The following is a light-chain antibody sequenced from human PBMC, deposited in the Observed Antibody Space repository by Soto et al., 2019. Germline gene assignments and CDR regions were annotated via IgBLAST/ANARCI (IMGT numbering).Light chain of an antibody. Sequence: DIQMTQSPSSLSASVGDRVTITCRASQSISSYLNWYQQKPGKAPKLLIYAASSLQSGVPSRFSSSGSGTDFTLTINSLQPKDFATYYCQQSYSAPRTFGQGTKVDI. V-gene: IGKV1-39*01. CDR2: AAS. CDR3: QQSYSAPRT. J-gene: IGKJ1*01. CDR1: QSISSY.